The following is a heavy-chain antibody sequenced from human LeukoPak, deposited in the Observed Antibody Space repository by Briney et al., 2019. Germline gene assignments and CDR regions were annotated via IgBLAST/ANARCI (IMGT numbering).Heavy chain of an antibody. J-gene: IGHJ6*02. D-gene: IGHD5-18*01. CDR2: INHSGST. CDR3: ARGRIQLWSGYYYGMDV. CDR1: GGSFNGYY. V-gene: IGHV4-34*01. Sequence: SETLSLTCAVYGGSFNGYYWSWIRQPPGKGLEWIGEINHSGSTNYNPSLKSRVTISVDTSKNQFSLKLSSVTAADTAVYYCARGRIQLWSGYYYGMDVWGQGTTVTVSS.